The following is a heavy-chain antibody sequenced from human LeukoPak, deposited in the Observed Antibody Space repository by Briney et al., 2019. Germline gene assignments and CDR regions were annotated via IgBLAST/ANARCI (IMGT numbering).Heavy chain of an antibody. D-gene: IGHD3-10*01. CDR1: GFTFNNYW. CDR3: TGNYYGSGSYADFDY. J-gene: IGHJ4*02. V-gene: IGHV3-73*01. CDR2: IRSTANGYAT. Sequence: GGSLRLSCATSGFTFNNYWMHWVRQASGKGLEWVGRIRSTANGYATAYAASVKGRFTISRDDSKNTAYLQMDSLKTEDTAVYYCTGNYYGSGSYADFDYWGQGTLVTVSS.